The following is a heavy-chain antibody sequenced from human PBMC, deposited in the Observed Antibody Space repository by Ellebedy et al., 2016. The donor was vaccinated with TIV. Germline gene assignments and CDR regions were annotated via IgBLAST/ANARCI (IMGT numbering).Heavy chain of an antibody. J-gene: IGHJ4*02. CDR1: GFTFSIYA. CDR2: ISGSGDT. CDR3: ARVVDSYGLRYFDY. Sequence: PGGSLRLSCAASGFTFSIYAMTWARQAPGKGLECVSLISGSGDTYYADSVKGRFTISRDNAKNSLYMQMNSLRAEDTAVYYCARVVDSYGLRYFDYWGQGTLVTVSS. D-gene: IGHD5-18*01. V-gene: IGHV3-23*01.